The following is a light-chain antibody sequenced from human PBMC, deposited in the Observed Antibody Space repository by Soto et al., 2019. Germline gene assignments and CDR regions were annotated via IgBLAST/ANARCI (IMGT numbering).Light chain of an antibody. CDR1: QGIRND. CDR3: QQYSSHRT. CDR2: AAS. Sequence: AIQMTQSPSSLSASVGDRVTITCRASQGIRNDLGWYQQKPGKAPKLLIYAASSLQSGVPSRFSGSGSGTDFTLTISGLQADDFATYYCQQYSSHRTFGQGTRWIS. V-gene: IGKV1-6*01. J-gene: IGKJ1*01.